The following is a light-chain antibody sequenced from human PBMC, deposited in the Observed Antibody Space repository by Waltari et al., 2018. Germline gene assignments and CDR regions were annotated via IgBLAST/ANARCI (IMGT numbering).Light chain of an antibody. J-gene: IGLJ1*01. CDR1: SSDVGNYNL. CDR2: EVT. CDR3: CSYAGLGIYV. Sequence: QSGLTQPASVSGSPGQSITISCTGTSSDVGNYNLVSWYQQYPGKAPTLMVYEVTRRSSGFSDRFSGSKSGNTASLTIYGLQSEDEADYYCCSYAGLGIYVFGTGTKVTVL. V-gene: IGLV2-23*02.